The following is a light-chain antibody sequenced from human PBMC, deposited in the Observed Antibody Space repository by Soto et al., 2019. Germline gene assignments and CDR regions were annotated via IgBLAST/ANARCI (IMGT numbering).Light chain of an antibody. V-gene: IGKV1-5*03. J-gene: IGKJ2*01. Sequence: DIQLTQSPSTLSSSVGDRVTITCRASQSISSWLAWYQQKPGTAPKLLLYEASTLESGVPSRFTGIRSGTEFTLSVSSLQPDDFATYYCQQYNDSFPYTFGQGTKLEIK. CDR2: EAS. CDR1: QSISSW. CDR3: QQYNDSFPYT.